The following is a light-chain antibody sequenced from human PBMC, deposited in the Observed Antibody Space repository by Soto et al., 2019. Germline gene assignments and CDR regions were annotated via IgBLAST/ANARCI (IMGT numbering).Light chain of an antibody. CDR2: EVN. V-gene: IGLV2-8*01. J-gene: IGLJ1*01. Sequence: QSVLTQPPSASGSPVQSVAISCTGTSSDVGGYNYVSWYQQHPGKAPKLMIYEVNKRPSGVPDRFSGSKSGNTASLTVSGLQAEYEADYYCSSYAGSSNVFGTGTKVTVL. CDR1: SSDVGGYNY. CDR3: SSYAGSSNV.